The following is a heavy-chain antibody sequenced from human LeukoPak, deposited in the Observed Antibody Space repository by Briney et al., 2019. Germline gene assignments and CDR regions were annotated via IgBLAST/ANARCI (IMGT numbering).Heavy chain of an antibody. CDR1: GFTFSDYY. D-gene: IGHD3-3*01. CDR3: AKRTYYDFWSGYDNWFDP. V-gene: IGHV3-11*01. J-gene: IGHJ5*02. Sequence: GGSLRLSCAASGFTFSDYYMSWIRQAPGKGLEWVSYISSSGSTKYYADSVKGRFTISRDNAKNSLYLQMNSLRAEDTAVYYCAKRTYYDFWSGYDNWFDPWGQGTLVTVSS. CDR2: ISSSGSTK.